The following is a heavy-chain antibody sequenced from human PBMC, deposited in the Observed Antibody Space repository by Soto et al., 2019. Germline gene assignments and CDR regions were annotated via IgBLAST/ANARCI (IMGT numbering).Heavy chain of an antibody. V-gene: IGHV3-23*01. CDR2: ISGSGGST. J-gene: IGHJ4*02. Sequence: GGSLRLSCAASGFTFSSYAMSWVRQAPGKGLEWVSAISGSGGSTYYADSVKGRFTISRDNSKNTLYLQMNSLRAEDAAVYYCAKDKGPLGYCSGGRCHPKTFDYWGQGTPVTVSS. CDR3: AKDKGPLGYCSGGRCHPKTFDY. CDR1: GFTFSSYA. D-gene: IGHD2-15*01.